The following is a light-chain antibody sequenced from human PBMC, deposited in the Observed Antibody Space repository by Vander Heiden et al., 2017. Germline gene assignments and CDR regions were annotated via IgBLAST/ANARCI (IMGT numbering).Light chain of an antibody. CDR1: QSISSY. J-gene: IGKJ2*01. V-gene: IGKV1-39*01. CDR2: AAS. CDR3: QQSYSTPPT. Sequence: DMQMTQSPSSLSASVGDRVTITCRASQSISSYLNWYQQKPGKAPKLLIYAASSLQSGVPSRFSGSGSGTDFTLTISSLQPEDFATYYCQQSYSTPPTLGQGTKLEIK.